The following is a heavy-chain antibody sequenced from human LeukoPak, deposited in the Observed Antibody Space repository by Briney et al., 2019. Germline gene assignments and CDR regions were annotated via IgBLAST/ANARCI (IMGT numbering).Heavy chain of an antibody. V-gene: IGHV4-61*10. D-gene: IGHD1-26*01. CDR1: GGSVSSNRYY. CDR3: ARNSYSGSYFGY. J-gene: IGHJ4*02. CDR2: IYSSGIT. Sequence: SETLSLTCTVSGGSVSSNRYYWTWIRQPAGKGLKWIGHIYSSGITHYNPSLKSRVTISVDTSKNQFSLKLSSVTAADTAVYYCARNSYSGSYFGYWGQGTLVTVSS.